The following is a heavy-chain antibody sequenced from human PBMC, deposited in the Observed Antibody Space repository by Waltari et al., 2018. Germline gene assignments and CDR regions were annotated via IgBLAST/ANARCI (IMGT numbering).Heavy chain of an antibody. CDR3: ARAPGTMIVEEWYFDL. CDR1: GGSISSYY. Sequence: QVQLQESGPGLVKPSETLSLTCTVSGGSISSYYWRWIRQPPGKGLEWIGYIYYSGSTNYNPSLKSRVTISVDTSKNQFSLKLSSVTAADTAVYYCARAPGTMIVEEWYFDLWGRGTLVTVSS. V-gene: IGHV4-59*01. CDR2: IYYSGST. J-gene: IGHJ2*01. D-gene: IGHD3-22*01.